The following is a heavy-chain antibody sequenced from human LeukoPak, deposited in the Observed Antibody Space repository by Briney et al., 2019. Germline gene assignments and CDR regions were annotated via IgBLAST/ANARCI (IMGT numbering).Heavy chain of an antibody. V-gene: IGHV3-48*04. CDR2: ISSSGSTI. CDR1: GFTFSNYR. J-gene: IGHJ4*02. Sequence: GGSLRLSCAASGFTFSNYRMNWVRQAPGKGLEWVSYISSSGSTIYYADSVKGRFTISRDNAKNSLYLQMNSLRAGDTAVYYCARATASRFDYWGQGTLVTVSS. CDR3: ARATASRFDY. D-gene: IGHD4-17*01.